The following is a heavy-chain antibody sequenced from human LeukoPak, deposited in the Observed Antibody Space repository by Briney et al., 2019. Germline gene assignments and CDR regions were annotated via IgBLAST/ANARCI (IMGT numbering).Heavy chain of an antibody. D-gene: IGHD3-22*01. CDR3: ARSPYYDSNGYYDL. Sequence: GGSLRLSCAASGFTFSSYGMSWVRQAPGKGLEWVAVISYDGSNKYYADSVKGRFTVSRDNSKNTLYLQMNGLRTEDTAVYYCARSPYYDSNGYYDLWGQGTLVTVSS. CDR2: ISYDGSNK. J-gene: IGHJ4*02. CDR1: GFTFSSYG. V-gene: IGHV3-30*03.